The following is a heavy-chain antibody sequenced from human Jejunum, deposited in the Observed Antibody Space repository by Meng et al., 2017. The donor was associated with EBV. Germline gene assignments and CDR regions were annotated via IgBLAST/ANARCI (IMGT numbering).Heavy chain of an antibody. CDR3: TILSHCDGGICYSYDY. J-gene: IGHJ4*02. CDR2: ISAYNGNT. V-gene: IGHV1-18*01. Sequence: VQLLRSGARGKEPGASVKVSCKASGYTFTNYGVSWVRQAPGQGLEWMGWISAYNGNTDYAQKLQGRVTMTTDTPTSTAYMELRSLRSDDTAVYYCTILSHCDGGICYSYDYWGQGTLVTVSS. CDR1: GYTFTNYG. D-gene: IGHD2-15*01.